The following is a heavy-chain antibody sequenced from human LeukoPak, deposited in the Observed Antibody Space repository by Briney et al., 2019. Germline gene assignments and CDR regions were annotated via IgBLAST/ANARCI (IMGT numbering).Heavy chain of an antibody. CDR2: IYSGGST. D-gene: IGHD5-12*01. J-gene: IGHJ4*02. Sequence: GGSLRLSCAASGFTVSSNYMSWVRQAPGKGLEWVSVIYSGGSTYYADSVKGRFTISRDNSKNTLYLQMNSLRAEDTAVYYCARWRYSGYEGFDYWGQGTLVTVSS. CDR3: ARWRYSGYEGFDY. V-gene: IGHV3-53*01. CDR1: GFTVSSNY.